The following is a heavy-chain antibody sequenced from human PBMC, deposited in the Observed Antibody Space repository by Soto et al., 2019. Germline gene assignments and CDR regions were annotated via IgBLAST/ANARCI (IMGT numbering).Heavy chain of an antibody. D-gene: IGHD6-13*01. J-gene: IGHJ3*02. V-gene: IGHV4-59*01. CDR1: GGSISSYS. Sequence: QVQLQESGPGLVKPSETLSLTCNVSGGSISSYSWSWIRQPPGKGLEWIGYVYYSGSTNYHPSLKSRVTISIDTSKNQFSLKLSSVTAADTALYYCARDSSSWHDAFDIWGQGTMVTVSS. CDR3: ARDSSSWHDAFDI. CDR2: VYYSGST.